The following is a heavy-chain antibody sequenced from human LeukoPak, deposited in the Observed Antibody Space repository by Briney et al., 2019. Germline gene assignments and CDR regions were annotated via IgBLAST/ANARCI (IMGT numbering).Heavy chain of an antibody. Sequence: GSSLTLFCAPSRFTLSCCAMLGVRQSTGRGLEGVAVISYDGSNKYYADSVKVQFNISRDNSKNTLYLQMNSLRAEDTVVYYWARDFMGRFDYWGQGTLVSVSS. J-gene: IGHJ4*02. D-gene: IGHD3-10*01. CDR3: ARDFMGRFDY. CDR2: ISYDGSNK. V-gene: IGHV3-30-3*01. CDR1: RFTLSCCA.